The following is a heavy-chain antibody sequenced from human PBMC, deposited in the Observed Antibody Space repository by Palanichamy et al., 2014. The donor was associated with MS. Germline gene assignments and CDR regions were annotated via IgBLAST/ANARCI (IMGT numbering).Heavy chain of an antibody. CDR2: IKQDGSET. V-gene: IGHV3-7*03. CDR3: ARDIAYAYYFNY. J-gene: IGHJ4*02. Sequence: EVQLVESGGGLVHPGGSLRLSCAASGFKFPYSWMSWVRQAPGKGLEWVANIKQDGSETYYVDSVKGRFTISRDNDKNSLYLQMNSLRTEDTAVYYCARDIAYAYYFNYWGQGTLVTVSS. D-gene: IGHD2-2*01. CDR1: GFKFPYSW.